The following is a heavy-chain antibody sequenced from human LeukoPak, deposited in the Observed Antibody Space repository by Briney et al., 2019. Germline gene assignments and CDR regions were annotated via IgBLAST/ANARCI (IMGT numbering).Heavy chain of an antibody. D-gene: IGHD6-19*01. Sequence: LSLTCTVSGGSINRTNYYWSWIRQLPGKGLEWIGYIYYSGSSYYNPSLKSRVIISVDTSKNQFSLKLSSVTAADTAVYYCARVFFGAMAGMGVDSWGQGTLVTVSS. CDR1: GGSINRTNYY. J-gene: IGHJ4*02. V-gene: IGHV4-31*03. CDR2: IYYSGSS. CDR3: ARVFFGAMAGMGVDS.